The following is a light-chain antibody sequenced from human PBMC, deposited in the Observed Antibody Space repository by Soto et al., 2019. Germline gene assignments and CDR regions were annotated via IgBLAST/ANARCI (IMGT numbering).Light chain of an antibody. V-gene: IGLV8-61*01. CDR2: NTT. J-gene: IGLJ3*02. Sequence: QTVVTQEASFSVSPGRTVTLTCALNSGSVSTNYYPSWYQQTPGQVPRTLIYNTTTRSSGVPDRFSGSILGNKAALTIAGAQADDESEYYCMRYVGSGIWVFGGRTKLTVL. CDR1: SGSVSTNYY. CDR3: MRYVGSGIWV.